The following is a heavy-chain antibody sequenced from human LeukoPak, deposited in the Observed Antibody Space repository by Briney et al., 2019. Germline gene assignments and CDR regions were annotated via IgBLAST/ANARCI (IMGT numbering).Heavy chain of an antibody. V-gene: IGHV1-46*01. CDR2: INPSGGNT. Sequence: GASVKVSCKASEYTFMHWVRQAPGQGLEWMGMINPSGGNTSYAQKFQGRVTMTRDTSTSTVYMELSSLRSEDTAVYYCARGSVGYCSGGSCYSSDWFDPWGQGTLVTVSS. CDR3: ARGSVGYCSGGSCYSSDWFDP. D-gene: IGHD2-15*01. CDR1: EYTF. J-gene: IGHJ5*02.